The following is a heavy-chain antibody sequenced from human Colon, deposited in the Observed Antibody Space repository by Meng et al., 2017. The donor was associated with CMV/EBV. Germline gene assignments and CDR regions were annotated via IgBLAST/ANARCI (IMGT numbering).Heavy chain of an antibody. CDR1: AFTFSSYS. CDR2: ISSSSSYI. CDR3: ARDQESVYYFGMDV. V-gene: IGHV3-21*01. Sequence: GGSLRLSCAASAFTFSSYSMNWVRQAPGKGLEWVSSISSSSSYIYYADSVKGRFTISRDNAKNSLYLQMSSLRAEDTAVYYCARDQESVYYFGMDVWGQGTTVTVSS. J-gene: IGHJ6*02.